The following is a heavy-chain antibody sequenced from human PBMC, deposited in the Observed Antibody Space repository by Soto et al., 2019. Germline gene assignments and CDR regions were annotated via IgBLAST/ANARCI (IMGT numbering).Heavy chain of an antibody. V-gene: IGHV3-30*18. D-gene: IGHD1-1*01. J-gene: IGHJ4*02. CDR1: GFTFSSYG. CDR2: ISYDGSNK. Sequence: QVQLVESGGGVVQPGRSLRLSCAASGFTFSSYGMHWVRQAPGKGLEWVAVISYDGSNKYYADSVKGRFTISRDNSKNTLYLQMNSLRAEDTAVYYCAKARTNWNDPTQYFDYWGQGTLVTVSS. CDR3: AKARTNWNDPTQYFDY.